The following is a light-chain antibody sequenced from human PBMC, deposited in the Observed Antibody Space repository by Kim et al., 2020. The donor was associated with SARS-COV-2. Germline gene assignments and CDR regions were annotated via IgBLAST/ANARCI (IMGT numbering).Light chain of an antibody. CDR2: SND. V-gene: IGLV1-44*01. CDR3: AAWDDSLKGSV. J-gene: IGLJ3*02. Sequence: GQGVTISCSGSISNIGSNVVNWYQQLPGTAPKLLMYSNDYRPSGVPDRFSGSKSGTSASLAIGGLQSEDEADYYCAAWDDSLKGSVFGGGTQLTVL. CDR1: ISNIGSNV.